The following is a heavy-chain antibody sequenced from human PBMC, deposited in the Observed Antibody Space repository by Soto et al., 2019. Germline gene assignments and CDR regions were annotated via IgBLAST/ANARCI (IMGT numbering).Heavy chain of an antibody. V-gene: IGHV4-31*03. J-gene: IGHJ5*02. CDR2: IYYRGST. D-gene: IGHD4-17*01. CDR1: GGSISSGGYY. CDR3: AGGGTAVTTGWFDP. Sequence: QVQLQESGPGLAKPSQTLSLTCTVSGGSISSGGYYWSWIRHHPGKGLEWIGYIYYRGSTYSYPSLKSRVNISVHTSKHQFSLKLSSVTAADPAVYYCAGGGTAVTTGWFDPWGQGTLVTVSS.